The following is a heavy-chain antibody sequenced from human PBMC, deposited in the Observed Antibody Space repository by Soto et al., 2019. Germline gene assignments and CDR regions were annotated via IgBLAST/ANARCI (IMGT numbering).Heavy chain of an antibody. J-gene: IGHJ6*02. Sequence: VGPLRLSSLVSGFPFNTPGMHWVRQAPGKGLEWMGVISDDGGNEYYADSVKGKFTISRDNAKNTLYLQMTSLKVEDTAMYYCAKDHPKYDEYGGYGMDVWGQGTMVTVSS. CDR1: GFPFNTPG. V-gene: IGHV3-30*18. CDR2: ISDDGGNE. D-gene: IGHD4-17*01. CDR3: AKDHPKYDEYGGYGMDV.